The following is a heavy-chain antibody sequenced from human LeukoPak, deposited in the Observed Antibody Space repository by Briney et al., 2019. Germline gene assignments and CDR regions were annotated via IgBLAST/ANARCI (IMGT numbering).Heavy chain of an antibody. CDR2: IYSGGST. CDR3: ARAGWGYCSGGSCYWDY. J-gene: IGHJ4*02. V-gene: IGHV3-66*01. CDR1: GFTFSSYA. Sequence: GGSLRVSCAASGFTFSSYAMSWVRQAPGKGLEWVSVIYSGGSTYYADSVKGRFTISRDNSKNTLYLQMNSLRAEDTAVYYCARAGWGYCSGGSCYWDYWGQGTLVTVSS. D-gene: IGHD2-15*01.